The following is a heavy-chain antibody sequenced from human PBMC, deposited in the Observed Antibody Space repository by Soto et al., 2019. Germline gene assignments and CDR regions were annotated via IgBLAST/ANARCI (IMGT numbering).Heavy chain of an antibody. Sequence: QVQLLESGPGLVKPSQTLSLTCSVSGDSISNLDYFWAWIRQPPGQALEYIGYIYKSATTYYNPSFARRVAISVDTSKSQFSLNVTSVTAADTAVYFCARGRYCLTGRCFPNWFDSWGQGALVTVSS. CDR3: ARGRYCLTGRCFPNWFDS. J-gene: IGHJ5*01. V-gene: IGHV4-30-4*01. CDR1: GDSISNLDYF. D-gene: IGHD7-27*01. CDR2: IYKSATT.